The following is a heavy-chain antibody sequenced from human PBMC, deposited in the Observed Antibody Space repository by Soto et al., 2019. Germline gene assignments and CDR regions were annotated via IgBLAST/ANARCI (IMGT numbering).Heavy chain of an antibody. CDR3: TRHDSNYDFWSGSPPRYGMDV. CDR1: GFTFSGSA. CDR2: IRSKANSYAT. D-gene: IGHD3-3*01. J-gene: IGHJ6*02. Sequence: PGASLRLSCAASGFTFSGSAMHWVRQASGKGLEWVGRIRSKANSYATAYAASVKGRFTISRDDSKNTAYLQMNSLKTEDTAVYYCTRHDSNYDFWSGSPPRYGMDVWGQGTTVTVSS. V-gene: IGHV3-73*01.